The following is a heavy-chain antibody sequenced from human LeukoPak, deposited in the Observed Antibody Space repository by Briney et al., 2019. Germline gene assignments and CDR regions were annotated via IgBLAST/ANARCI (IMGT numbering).Heavy chain of an antibody. CDR3: AMTAGPEFNFDY. D-gene: IGHD3-10*01. CDR2: INQSGDT. J-gene: IGHJ4*02. CDR1: NGSLSGYY. V-gene: IGHV4-34*01. Sequence: SETLSLTCAVYNGSLSGYYWSWIRQSPGKGLEWIAEINQSGDTAYNPSLKSRVTISVDTSQNQFSLKLSSVTAADTAVYYCAMTAGPEFNFDYWGQGTLVTVSS.